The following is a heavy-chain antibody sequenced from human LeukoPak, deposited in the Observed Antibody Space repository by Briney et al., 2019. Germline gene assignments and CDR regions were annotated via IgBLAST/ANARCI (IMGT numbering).Heavy chain of an antibody. CDR3: VRGSLASGVVVYYYYYLDV. Sequence: GRSLRLSCAASGFTFSSYWMSWVRQAPGKGLEWVANIKQDGSEKYYVDSVKGRFTISRDNAKNSLYLQMNSLRAEDTAVYYCVRGSLASGVVVYYYYYLDVWGKGTTVTVSS. D-gene: IGHD3-3*01. J-gene: IGHJ6*03. V-gene: IGHV3-7*01. CDR2: IKQDGSEK. CDR1: GFTFSSYW.